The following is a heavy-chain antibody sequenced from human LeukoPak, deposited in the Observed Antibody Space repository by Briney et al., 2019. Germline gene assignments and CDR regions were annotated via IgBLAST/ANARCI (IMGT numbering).Heavy chain of an antibody. CDR3: ARALDEEHWLGYFDY. V-gene: IGHV1-2*02. CDR2: INPYSGDT. CDR1: RYTFTCFY. J-gene: IGHJ4*02. D-gene: IGHD6-19*01. Sequence: ASVKVSCKASRYTFTCFYIHWVRQAPGQGLEWMGWINPYSGDTNYAQKFQGRVTMTRDTYINTGYIEVNSLRSDDTAVCSCARALDEEHWLGYFDYWGQGTLVTVSS.